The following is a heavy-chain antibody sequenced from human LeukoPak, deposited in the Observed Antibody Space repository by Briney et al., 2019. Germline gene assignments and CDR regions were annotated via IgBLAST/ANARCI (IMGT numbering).Heavy chain of an antibody. D-gene: IGHD1-14*01. J-gene: IGHJ6*03. CDR1: GYTFTGYY. Sequence: ASVKVSCKASGYTFTGYYMHWVRQAPGQGLEWMGWINPNSGGTNYAQKFQGRVTMTRDTSTSTVYMDLSSLRSEDTAVYYCARSSGRSPNRDYMDVWGKGTTVTISS. CDR3: ARSSGRSPNRDYMDV. V-gene: IGHV1-2*02. CDR2: INPNSGGT.